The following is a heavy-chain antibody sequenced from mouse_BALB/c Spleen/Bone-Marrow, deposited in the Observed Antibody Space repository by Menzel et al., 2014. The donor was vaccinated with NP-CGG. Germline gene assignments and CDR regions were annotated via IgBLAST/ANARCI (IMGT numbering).Heavy chain of an antibody. CDR1: GFDFSRYW. D-gene: IGHD1-2*01. CDR2: INPDSSPI. Sequence: EVQLVESGGGLVQPGGSLKLSCAASGFDFSRYWMSWVRQAPGKGLEWIGEINPDSSPINYTPSLKDKFIISRDNAKNTLYLQMRKVRSEDTALYYCARPHYYGSNAMDYWGQGTSVTTSS. CDR3: ARPHYYGSNAMDY. V-gene: IGHV4-1*02. J-gene: IGHJ4*01.